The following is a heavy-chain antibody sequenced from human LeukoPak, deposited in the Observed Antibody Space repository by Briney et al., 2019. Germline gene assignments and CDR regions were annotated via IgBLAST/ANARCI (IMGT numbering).Heavy chain of an antibody. V-gene: IGHV4-34*01. CDR1: GGSFSGYY. Sequence: SETLSLTCAVYGGSFSGYYWSWIRQPPGKGLEWIGEINHSGSTNYNPSLKSRVTISVDTSKNQFSLKLSSVTAADTAVYYCARTQYSSSWYGWRGWFDPWGQGTLVTVSS. J-gene: IGHJ5*02. CDR3: ARTQYSSSWYGWRGWFDP. CDR2: INHSGST. D-gene: IGHD6-13*01.